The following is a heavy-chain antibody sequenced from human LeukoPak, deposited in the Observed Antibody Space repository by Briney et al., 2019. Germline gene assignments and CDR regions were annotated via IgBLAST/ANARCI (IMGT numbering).Heavy chain of an antibody. CDR1: GYTLTGYY. Sequence: ASVKVSCKASGYTLTGYYMHWVRQAPGQGPEWMGWINGNGGGTKYAQKFEGRVTMTSDTSTSTVQMDLGTLRSDDTAVYYCARENIEQWPAFDYWGQGTPVTVSS. J-gene: IGHJ4*02. V-gene: IGHV1-2*02. D-gene: IGHD1/OR15-1a*01. CDR3: ARENIEQWPAFDY. CDR2: INGNGGGT.